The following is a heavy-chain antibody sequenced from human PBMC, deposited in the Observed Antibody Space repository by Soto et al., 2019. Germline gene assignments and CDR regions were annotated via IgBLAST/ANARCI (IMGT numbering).Heavy chain of an antibody. Sequence: VASVKVSCKASGYTFTSYYMHWVRQAPGQGLEWMGIINPSGGSTSYAQKFQGRVTMTRDTSTSTVYMELGSLRSEDTAVYYCARDPSGSSWYDNWFDPWGQGTLVTVSS. CDR1: GYTFTSYY. J-gene: IGHJ5*02. CDR3: ARDPSGSSWYDNWFDP. D-gene: IGHD6-13*01. CDR2: INPSGGST. V-gene: IGHV1-46*03.